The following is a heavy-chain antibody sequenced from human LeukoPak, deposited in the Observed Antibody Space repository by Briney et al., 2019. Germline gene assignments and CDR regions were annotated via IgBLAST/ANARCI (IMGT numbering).Heavy chain of an antibody. CDR1: GGSISSYY. V-gene: IGHV4-59*01. D-gene: IGHD6-19*01. CDR2: VYDSGSS. Sequence: SETLSLTCTVSGGSISSYYWSWIRQPPGKGLEWIGYVYDSGSSNYNPSLKSRVTISVDTSENQFSLKLSSVTAADTAVYYCARGGAVAGTSDYWGQETLVTVSS. CDR3: ARGGAVAGTSDY. J-gene: IGHJ4*02.